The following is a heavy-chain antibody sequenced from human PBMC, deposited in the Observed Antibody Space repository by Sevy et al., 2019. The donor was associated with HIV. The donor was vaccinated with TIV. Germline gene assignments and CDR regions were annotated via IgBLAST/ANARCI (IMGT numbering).Heavy chain of an antibody. CDR3: ARIYSGSYGIFDY. V-gene: IGHV3-53*04. J-gene: IGHJ4*02. Sequence: GGYLRLSCAASGFTVSSNYMSWVRQAPGKGLEWVSVIYSGGSTYYADSVKGRFTISRHNSKNTLYLQMNSLRAEDTAVYYCARIYSGSYGIFDYWGQGTLVTVSS. CDR1: GFTVSSNY. D-gene: IGHD1-26*01. CDR2: IYSGGST.